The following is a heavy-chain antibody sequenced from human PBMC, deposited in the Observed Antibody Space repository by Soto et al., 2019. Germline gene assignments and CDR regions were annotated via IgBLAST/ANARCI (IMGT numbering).Heavy chain of an antibody. Sequence: PGGSLRLSCAASGFTFSSYSMNWVRQAPGKGLEWVSSISSSSSYIYYADSVKGRFTISRDNAKNSLYLQMNSLRAEDTAVYYCAIVTIFGAPASYRNVDVWGQGTTVTVSS. D-gene: IGHD3-3*01. CDR3: AIVTIFGAPASYRNVDV. CDR1: GFTFSSYS. V-gene: IGHV3-21*01. J-gene: IGHJ6*02. CDR2: ISSSSSYI.